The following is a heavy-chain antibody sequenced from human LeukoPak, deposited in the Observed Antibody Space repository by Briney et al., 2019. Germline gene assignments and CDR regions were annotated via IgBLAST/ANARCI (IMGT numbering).Heavy chain of an antibody. J-gene: IGHJ4*02. CDR1: GGSISSYY. CDR2: IYYSGST. CDR3: ARSVTIFGVVRGYFDY. V-gene: IGHV4-59*01. D-gene: IGHD3-3*01. Sequence: SETLSLTCTVSGGSISSYYWSWIRQPPGKGLEWLGYIYYSGSTNYNPSLKSRVTISVDTSKNQFSLKLSSVTAADTAVYYCARSVTIFGVVRGYFDYWGQGTLVTVSS.